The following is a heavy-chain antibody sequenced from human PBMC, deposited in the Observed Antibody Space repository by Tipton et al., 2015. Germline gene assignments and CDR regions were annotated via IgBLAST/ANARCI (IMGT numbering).Heavy chain of an antibody. V-gene: IGHV4-59*01. CDR3: ARERDSINRGLDY. J-gene: IGHJ4*02. CDR1: GDSITSDF. Sequence: LRLSCSVSGDSITSDFWNWIRQAPGKGLDWIGYSSYSGSTFYNPSLRGRLSISLDTAKNRVSLRLNSVTAADTAVYYCARERDSINRGLDYWGQGTLVTVSS. D-gene: IGHD3-22*01. CDR2: SSYSGST.